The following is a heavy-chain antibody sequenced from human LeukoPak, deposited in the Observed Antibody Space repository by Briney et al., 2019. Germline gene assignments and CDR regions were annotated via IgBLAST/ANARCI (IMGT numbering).Heavy chain of an antibody. Sequence: ASVKVSCKASGYTFTGYYMHWVRQAPGQGLEWMGWMNPNSGNTGYAQKFQGRVTMTRDTSISTAYMELSRLRSDDTAVYYCARGGLPLYLYYMDVWGKGTTVTISS. D-gene: IGHD2-15*01. CDR3: ARGGLPLYLYYMDV. J-gene: IGHJ6*03. V-gene: IGHV1-2*02. CDR2: MNPNSGNT. CDR1: GYTFTGYY.